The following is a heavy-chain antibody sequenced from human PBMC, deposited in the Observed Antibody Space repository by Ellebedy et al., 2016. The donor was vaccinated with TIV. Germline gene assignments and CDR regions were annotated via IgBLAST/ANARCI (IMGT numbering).Heavy chain of an antibody. J-gene: IGHJ4*02. CDR2: IYFSGSS. CDR1: GVSISGFH. Sequence: MPSETLSLTCTVSGVSISGFHWTWIRQPPGKGLEWIGYIYFSGSSNYNPSLKSRVTMSVDTSKNQFSLKLSSVTAADTAVYHCVRWVGHFDFWGQGTLVTVSS. V-gene: IGHV4-59*01. D-gene: IGHD1-26*01. CDR3: VRWVGHFDF.